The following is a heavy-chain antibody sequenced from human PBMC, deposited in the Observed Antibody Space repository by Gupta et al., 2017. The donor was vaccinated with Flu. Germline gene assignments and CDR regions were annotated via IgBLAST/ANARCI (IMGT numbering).Heavy chain of an antibody. Sequence: EVQLVESGGGLVKPGGSLRLSCAASGFTFSSYSMTWVRQAPGKGLGWVSSISSSSSYIYYADSVKGRFTISRDNAKNSLYLQMNSLRAEDTAVYYCAREELRGNFAFDYWGQGTLVTVSS. CDR2: ISSSSSYI. CDR1: GFTFSSYS. D-gene: IGHD1-7*01. CDR3: AREELRGNFAFDY. V-gene: IGHV3-21*01. J-gene: IGHJ4*02.